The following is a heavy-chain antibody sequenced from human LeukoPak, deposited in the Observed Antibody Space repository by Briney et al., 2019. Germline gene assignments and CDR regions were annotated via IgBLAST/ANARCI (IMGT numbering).Heavy chain of an antibody. CDR1: GGSSSGYY. V-gene: IGHV4-34*01. J-gene: IGHJ4*02. CDR3: ARYYYGSGSYYRLGFYDY. Sequence: TSETLSLTCAVYGGSSSGYYWSWIRQPPGKGLEWIGEINHSGSTNYNPSLKSRVTISVDTSKNQFSLKLSSVTAADTAVYYCARYYYGSGSYYRLGFYDYWGQGTLVTVSS. D-gene: IGHD3-10*01. CDR2: INHSGST.